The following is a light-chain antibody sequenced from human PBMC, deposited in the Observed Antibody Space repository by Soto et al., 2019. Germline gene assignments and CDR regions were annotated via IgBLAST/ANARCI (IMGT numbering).Light chain of an antibody. CDR1: SSDVGGYNY. CDR2: EVS. Sequence: QSVLTQPASVSGSPGQSIAISCTGTSSDVGGYNYVSWYQQHPDKAPKLIIHEVSNRPSGVSDRFSGSKSGNTASLSISGLQADDEADYYCSSHTTHNTRVFGSGTKVTVL. J-gene: IGLJ1*01. V-gene: IGLV2-14*01. CDR3: SSHTTHNTRV.